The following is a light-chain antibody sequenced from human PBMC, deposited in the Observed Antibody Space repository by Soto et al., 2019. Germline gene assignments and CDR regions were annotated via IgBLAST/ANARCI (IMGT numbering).Light chain of an antibody. V-gene: IGKV3D-15*01. Sequence: EIVMTQSPATLSVSPGESATLSCRASQSINRDLAWYEQKPGQPPRRVIYGASTWGTGVPPRFTGSGSGTEFTLTISNLQSEDVAIYYCQQYHSWPSTFGQGTRLEIK. CDR1: QSINRD. J-gene: IGKJ5*01. CDR3: QQYHSWPST. CDR2: GAS.